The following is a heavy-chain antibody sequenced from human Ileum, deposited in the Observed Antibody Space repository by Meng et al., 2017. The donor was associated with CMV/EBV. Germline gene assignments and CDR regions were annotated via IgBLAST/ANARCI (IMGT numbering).Heavy chain of an antibody. Sequence: SCAASGFTFSDYYMDWVRQAPGKGLEWVGRTRNKANSYTTEYAASVKGRFTISRDDSKNSLYLQMNSLKTEDTAVYYCVRGGRFSGYYGMDVWGQGTTVTVSS. D-gene: IGHD3-3*01. CDR1: GFTFSDYY. CDR2: TRNKANSYTT. V-gene: IGHV3-72*01. CDR3: VRGGRFSGYYGMDV. J-gene: IGHJ6*02.